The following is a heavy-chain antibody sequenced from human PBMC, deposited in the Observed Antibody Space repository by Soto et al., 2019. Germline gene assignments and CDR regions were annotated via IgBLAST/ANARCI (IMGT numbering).Heavy chain of an antibody. Sequence: EVQLVESGGGLVQPGGSLRLSCAASEFTFNNYWMHWVRQVPGKGLEWVSRINTDGSTTNSADSVLGRFTISRDNADNTVYLQMSSLRAEDTVVYYFARGIYLKYGLDVWGQGATVSVSS. J-gene: IGHJ6*02. CDR2: INTDGSTT. CDR3: ARGIYLKYGLDV. CDR1: EFTFNNYW. V-gene: IGHV3-74*01. D-gene: IGHD3-16*02.